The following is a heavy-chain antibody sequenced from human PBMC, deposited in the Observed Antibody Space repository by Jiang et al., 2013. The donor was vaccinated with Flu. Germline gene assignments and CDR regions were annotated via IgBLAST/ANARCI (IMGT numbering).Heavy chain of an antibody. CDR1: GGSISSYY. D-gene: IGHD3-10*01. CDR2: IHYSGST. J-gene: IGHJ5*02. V-gene: IGHV4-59*01. CDR3: ARVDNAGSRRWFDP. Sequence: LLKPSETLSLTCSVSGGSISSYYWSWIRLPPGKGLEWIGYIHYSGSTNYNPSLNSRVTISLDTSKNQFSLNLIFVTAADTAVYYCARVDNAGSRRWFDPWGQGTLVTVSS.